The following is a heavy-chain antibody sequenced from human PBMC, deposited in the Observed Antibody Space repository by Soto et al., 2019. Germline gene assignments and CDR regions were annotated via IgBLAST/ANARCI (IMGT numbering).Heavy chain of an antibody. J-gene: IGHJ6*02. V-gene: IGHV1-69*01. CDR1: GGTFSSYA. CDR2: IIPISDTT. Sequence: QVQLVQSGAEVKKPGSSVKVSCKASGGTFSSYAISWVRQAPGQGLEWMGGIIPISDTTNYAQKFQGRVTITADESTSTAYMERSSLRSEDTAAYYCARSQGSSTSLEIYYYYYYGMDVWGQGTTVTVSS. D-gene: IGHD2-2*01. CDR3: ARSQGSSTSLEIYYYYYYGMDV.